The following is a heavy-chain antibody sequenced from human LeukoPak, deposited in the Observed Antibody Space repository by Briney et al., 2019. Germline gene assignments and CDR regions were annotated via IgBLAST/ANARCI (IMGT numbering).Heavy chain of an antibody. CDR3: VRDLT. J-gene: IGHJ5*02. V-gene: IGHV3-64D*06. CDR1: GFTFSRST. Sequence: GGSLRLSCSASGFTFSRSTMHWVRQAPGKGPEFVSGISDNGDNTYYADSVKVRFIISRDNSKNTLHLQMSSLRPEDTAVYYCVRDLTWGQGTLVTVSS. CDR2: ISDNGDNT.